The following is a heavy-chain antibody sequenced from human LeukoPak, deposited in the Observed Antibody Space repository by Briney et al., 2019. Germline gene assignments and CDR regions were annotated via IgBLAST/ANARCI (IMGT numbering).Heavy chain of an antibody. CDR2: INSDGSST. CDR1: GFTFSSYW. CDR3: ARDQVPVLRYFDWLPAYYFDY. J-gene: IGHJ4*02. Sequence: GGSLRLSCAASGFTFSSYWMHWVRQAPGKGLVWVSRINSDGSSTSYADSVKGRFTISRDNAKNTLYLQMNSLRAEDTAVYYCARDQVPVLRYFDWLPAYYFDYWGQGTLVTVSS. D-gene: IGHD3-9*01. V-gene: IGHV3-74*01.